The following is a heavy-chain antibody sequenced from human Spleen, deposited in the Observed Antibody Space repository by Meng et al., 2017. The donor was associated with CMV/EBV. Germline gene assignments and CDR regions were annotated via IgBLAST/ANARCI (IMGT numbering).Heavy chain of an antibody. D-gene: IGHD4/OR15-4a*01. CDR1: GSTFSGDA. CDR2: IWYDGSNK. CDR3: AKDMVEGWYYFDY. J-gene: IGHJ4*02. V-gene: IGHV3-33*06. Sequence: GTGSTFSGDAMDGGRQAPGKGLEWVAVIWYDGSNKYHAESVKGRFTISRDNSKNTLYLQMDSLRAEDTALYYCAKDMVEGWYYFDYWGQGTLVTVSS.